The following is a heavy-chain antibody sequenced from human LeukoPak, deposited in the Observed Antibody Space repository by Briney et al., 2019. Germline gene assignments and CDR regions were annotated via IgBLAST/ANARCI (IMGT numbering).Heavy chain of an antibody. D-gene: IGHD1-20*01. V-gene: IGHV3-21*01. CDR3: ATDPAGITEKTGDYFDF. Sequence: GGSLTLTCAASGFTFNIYTMHWVRQAPGKGLEWVACISSRGNYIYYPDSVKGRFTISSANAKNSVTLQMTSLRADDTPVYYCATDPAGITEKTGDYFDFWGQGTLVTVSS. CDR1: GFTFNIYT. CDR2: ISSRGNYI. J-gene: IGHJ4*02.